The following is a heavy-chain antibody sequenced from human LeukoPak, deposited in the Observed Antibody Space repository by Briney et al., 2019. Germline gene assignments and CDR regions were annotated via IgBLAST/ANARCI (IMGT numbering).Heavy chain of an antibody. V-gene: IGHV4-61*01. CDR1: GGSVSSGNYY. D-gene: IGHD3-10*01. Sequence: SETLSLTCTVSGGSVSSGNYYWSWFRQPPGKGLEWIGYIYYSGSTNYNPSLKSRVTISVDTSKNQFSLKLSSVTAADTAVYYCARDSWFGELLYYWGQGTLVTVSS. CDR2: IYYSGST. J-gene: IGHJ4*02. CDR3: ARDSWFGELLYY.